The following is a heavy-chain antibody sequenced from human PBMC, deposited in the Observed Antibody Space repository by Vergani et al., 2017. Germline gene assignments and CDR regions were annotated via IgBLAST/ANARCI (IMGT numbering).Heavy chain of an antibody. V-gene: IGHV4-4*02. CDR3: ARGETRTDWFDP. D-gene: IGHD3/OR15-3a*01. J-gene: IGHJ5*02. CDR1: GGSISSENW. CDR2: IHHYGST. Sequence: QLQLQESGSGLVKPSQTLSLNCAASGGSISSENWWSWVRQSPGKGLEWIGEIHHYGSTNYNPSLKSRVTIYLDKSKNQFSLTLSSVTAADTAVYYCARGETRTDWFDPWGQGTLVTVSS.